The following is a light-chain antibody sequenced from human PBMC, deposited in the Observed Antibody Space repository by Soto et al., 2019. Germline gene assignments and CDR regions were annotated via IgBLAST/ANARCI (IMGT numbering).Light chain of an antibody. CDR1: QSVSSNF. J-gene: IGKJ5*01. Sequence: VLTQSPGTLSLSPGERATLSCRASQSVSSNFLAWYQHKPGQAPRVLIYGASSRATGIPDRLSGSGSGTDFTLTISRLEPEDFAVYYCQQYGGSPPVTFGQGTRLEIK. V-gene: IGKV3-20*01. CDR2: GAS. CDR3: QQYGGSPPVT.